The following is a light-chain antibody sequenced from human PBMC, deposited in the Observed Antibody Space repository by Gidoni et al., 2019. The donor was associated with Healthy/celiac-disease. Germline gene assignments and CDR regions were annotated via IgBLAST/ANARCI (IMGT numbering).Light chain of an antibody. V-gene: IGLV3-1*01. CDR2: QVS. J-gene: IGLJ2*01. CDR1: KLGDKY. CDR3: QAWDSSTTVV. Sequence: YELTQPPSVSVSPGQTASITCSGDKLGDKYACWYQQNPGQAPVLVIYQVSKRPSGIPERFSGSNSGNTATLTISGTQAMDEADYYCQAWDSSTTVVFGGGTKLTVL.